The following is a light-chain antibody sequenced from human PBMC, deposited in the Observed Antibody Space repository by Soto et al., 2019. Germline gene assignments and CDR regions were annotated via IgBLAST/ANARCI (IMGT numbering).Light chain of an antibody. CDR3: SSHTSSSTLLYV. J-gene: IGLJ1*01. CDR1: SSDVGGYNY. V-gene: IGLV2-14*01. CDR2: DVS. Sequence: QSALTQPASVSGSPGQSITISCTGTSSDVGGYNYVSWYQQHPGKAPKLMIYDVSNRPSGVSNRFSGSKSGNTASLTIAVTQPEDEADYYCSSHTSSSTLLYVFGTGTKVTVL.